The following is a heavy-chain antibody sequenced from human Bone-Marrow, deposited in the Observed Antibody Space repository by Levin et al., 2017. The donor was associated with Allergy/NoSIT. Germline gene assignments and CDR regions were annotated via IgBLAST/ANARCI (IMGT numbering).Heavy chain of an antibody. Sequence: GSLRLSCTVSGGSISTYYWSWIRQPPGKGLEWIGYFSYSGSTNYNPSLKSRVTIVVDTSKNQFSLKVNSVTAADTAVYYCARSIGAAAAGDYWGPGTLVTVSS. CDR2: FSYSGST. CDR3: ARSIGAAAAGDY. CDR1: GGSISTYY. J-gene: IGHJ4*02. V-gene: IGHV4-59*01. D-gene: IGHD6-13*01.